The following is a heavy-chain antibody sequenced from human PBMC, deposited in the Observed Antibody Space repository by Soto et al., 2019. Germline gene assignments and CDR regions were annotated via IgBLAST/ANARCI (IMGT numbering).Heavy chain of an antibody. Sequence: QIQLVQSGAELRKPGASVKVSCKASGYTFSNYGISWVRKAPGQGLEWMGWISGYNDNKKHAQKFLARVTLTTDTSTNTAYMELRSLRIDDTAVYYCALWGFRDGNKSKNNYGMDVWGQGTTVTVSS. V-gene: IGHV1-18*04. CDR3: ALWGFRDGNKSKNNYGMDV. CDR1: GYTFSNYG. D-gene: IGHD3-10*01. J-gene: IGHJ6*02. CDR2: ISGYNDNK.